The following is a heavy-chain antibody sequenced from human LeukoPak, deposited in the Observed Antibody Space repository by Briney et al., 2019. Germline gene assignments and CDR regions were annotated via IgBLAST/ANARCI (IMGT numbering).Heavy chain of an antibody. V-gene: IGHV3-30*03. Sequence: PGGSLRLSCAASGFTFSSYGMHWVRQAPGKGLEWVSVISYDGNNKYYADSVKGRFTISRDNSKNTLYLQMNSLRAEDTAVYYCARSYGTDAFDIWGQGTMATVSS. CDR3: ARSYGTDAFDI. D-gene: IGHD1-26*01. J-gene: IGHJ3*02. CDR1: GFTFSSYG. CDR2: ISYDGNNK.